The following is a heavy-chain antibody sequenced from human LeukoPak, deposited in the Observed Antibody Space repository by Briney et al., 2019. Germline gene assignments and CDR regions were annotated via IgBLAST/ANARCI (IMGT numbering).Heavy chain of an antibody. CDR3: ARAAYSSTWYSRYFDL. CDR2: ISSSGSTI. J-gene: IGHJ2*01. Sequence: GGSLRLSCAVSGFIFSSYEMNWVRQAPGKGLEWVSYISSSGSTIYYADSVKGRFTISRDNAKNSLYLQMNSLRAGDTAVYYCARAAYSSTWYSRYFDLWGRGTLVTVSS. CDR1: GFIFSSYE. V-gene: IGHV3-48*03. D-gene: IGHD6-13*01.